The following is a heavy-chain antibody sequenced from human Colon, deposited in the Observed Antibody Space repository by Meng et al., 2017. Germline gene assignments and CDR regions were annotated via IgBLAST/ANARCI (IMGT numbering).Heavy chain of an antibody. CDR2: IIPIFGPA. V-gene: IGHV1-69*05. CDR3: ARRVLATSGPSYWYFDL. CDR1: GYTFSSFP. J-gene: IGHJ2*01. Sequence: QVQLVQSGAEVKKPGSSVKVSCKASGYTFSSFPISWVRQAPGQGLEWMGRIIPIFGPAHYAQKFQGRVTITTDESTSTTYMELSSLRSEDTAMYYCARRVLATSGPSYWYFDLWGRGTLVTVSS. D-gene: IGHD2-2*01.